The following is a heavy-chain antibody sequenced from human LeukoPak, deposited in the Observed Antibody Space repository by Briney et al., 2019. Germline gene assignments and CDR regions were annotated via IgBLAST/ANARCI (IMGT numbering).Heavy chain of an antibody. J-gene: IGHJ4*02. CDR3: AKGSAQWLGSGVDY. D-gene: IGHD6-19*01. Sequence: GGSLRLSCAASGFTFSSYSMNWVRQAPGKGLEWVSSISSSSSYIYYADSVKGRFTISRDNAKNSLYLQMNSLRAEDTAVYYCAKGSAQWLGSGVDYWGQGTLVTVSS. CDR1: GFTFSSYS. CDR2: ISSSSSYI. V-gene: IGHV3-21*01.